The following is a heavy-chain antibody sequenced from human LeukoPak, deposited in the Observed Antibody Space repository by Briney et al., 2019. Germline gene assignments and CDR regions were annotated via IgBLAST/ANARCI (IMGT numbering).Heavy chain of an antibody. V-gene: IGHV4-61*02. CDR2: IYTSGST. J-gene: IGHJ4*02. CDR3: AREGVGGGYGESFDY. CDR1: GGSISSASYY. Sequence: SETLSLTCTVSGGSISSASYYWSWIRQPAGKGLEWIGRIYTSGSTNYNPSLKSRVTKSVDTSKNQFSLKLSSATAADRAVYYCAREGVGGGYGESFDYWGQGTLVTVSS. D-gene: IGHD5-12*01.